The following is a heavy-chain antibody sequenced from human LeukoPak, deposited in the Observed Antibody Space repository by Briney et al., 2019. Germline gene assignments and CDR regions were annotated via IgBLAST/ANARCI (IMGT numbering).Heavy chain of an antibody. Sequence: RPGGSLRLSCAASGFTFSNYAMHWVRQVPGKGLEWVAVISYHGSDKYSADSVKGRFTISRDNSENTLYLQMNSLRAEDTAVYYCARDTRDYWGQGTLVTVSS. V-gene: IGHV3-30-3*01. J-gene: IGHJ4*02. CDR1: GFTFSNYA. CDR3: ARDTRDY. D-gene: IGHD2-15*01. CDR2: ISYHGSDK.